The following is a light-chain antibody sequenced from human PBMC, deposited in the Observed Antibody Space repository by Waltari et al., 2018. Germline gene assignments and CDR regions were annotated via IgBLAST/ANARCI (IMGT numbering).Light chain of an antibody. J-gene: IGKJ3*01. Sequence: IVMTQSPATLSVSPGERATLSCRASQSVSSNLAWYQQKPAQAPRLLIYGASTRATGIPARFSGSGSGTEFSLTISSLQSEDFAVYYCQQYNNWPPFTFGPGTKVDIK. CDR1: QSVSSN. CDR3: QQYNNWPPFT. CDR2: GAS. V-gene: IGKV3-15*01.